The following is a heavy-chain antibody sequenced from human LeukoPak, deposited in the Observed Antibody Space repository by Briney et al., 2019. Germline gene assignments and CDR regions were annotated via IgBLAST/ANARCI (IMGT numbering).Heavy chain of an antibody. D-gene: IGHD1-1*01. CDR2: IGIDSGNT. Sequence: RGSLRLSCTASGFPFIEYSMNWVRQAPGKGLEWISYIGIDSGNTRYADSVRGRFTISADKAKNSLYLQMNSLRVEDTAVYYCARDHNYAFDNWGQGTLVSVAS. CDR1: GFPFIEYS. J-gene: IGHJ4*02. CDR3: ARDHNYAFDN. V-gene: IGHV3-48*01.